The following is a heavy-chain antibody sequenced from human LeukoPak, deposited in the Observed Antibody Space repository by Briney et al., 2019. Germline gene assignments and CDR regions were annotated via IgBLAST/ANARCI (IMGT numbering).Heavy chain of an antibody. J-gene: IGHJ3*02. V-gene: IGHV4-39*02. CDR1: GGSISSSSYY. D-gene: IGHD6-19*01. CDR3: ARDIMSGWSSAFDI. CDR2: IYYSGST. Sequence: PSETLSLTCTVSGGSISSSSYYWGWIRQPPGKGLEWIGSIYYSGSTYYNPSLKSRVTISVDTSKNQFSLKLSSVTAADTAVYYCARDIMSGWSSAFDIWGQGTMVTVSS.